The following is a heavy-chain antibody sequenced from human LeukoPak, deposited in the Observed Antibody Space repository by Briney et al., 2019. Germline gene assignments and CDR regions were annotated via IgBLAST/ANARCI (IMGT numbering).Heavy chain of an antibody. V-gene: IGHV1-3*03. Sequence: GASVKVSCKASGYTFTSYAMHWVLQAPGQKLEWMGWIYAGNGNTKYSQEFQGRVTITRDTSASTAYMELSSLRSEDTAVYYCARAGYSGYDFEYYYYYYMDVWGKGTTVTVSS. D-gene: IGHD5-12*01. CDR3: ARAGYSGYDFEYYYYYYMDV. CDR1: GYTFTSYA. J-gene: IGHJ6*03. CDR2: IYAGNGNT.